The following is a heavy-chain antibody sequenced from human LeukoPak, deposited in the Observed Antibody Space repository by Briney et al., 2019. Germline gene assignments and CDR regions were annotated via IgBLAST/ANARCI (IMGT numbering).Heavy chain of an antibody. J-gene: IGHJ4*02. CDR3: ARSSGYYFPFDY. V-gene: IGHV1-8*03. CDR1: GYTSTSYD. Sequence: ASVKVSCKASGYTSTSYDINWVRQATGQGLEWMGWMNPNSGNTGYAQKFQGRVTITRNTSISTAYMELSSLRSEDTAVYYCARSSGYYFPFDYWGQGTLVTVSS. D-gene: IGHD3-22*01. CDR2: MNPNSGNT.